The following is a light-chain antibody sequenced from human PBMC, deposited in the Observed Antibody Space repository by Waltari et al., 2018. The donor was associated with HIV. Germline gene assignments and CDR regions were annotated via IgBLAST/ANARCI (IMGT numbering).Light chain of an antibody. J-gene: IGKJ1*01. V-gene: IGKV1-5*03. CDR3: HQYNSYST. CDR1: QSISTW. Sequence: DIQMTQSPSTLSASVGDRVTITCRASQSISTWLAWYQQKPGKAPNLLIYKASSLESGVPSRFSGSGSGTEFTLTISSLQPDDFATYYCHQYNSYSTFGQGTKVEIK. CDR2: KAS.